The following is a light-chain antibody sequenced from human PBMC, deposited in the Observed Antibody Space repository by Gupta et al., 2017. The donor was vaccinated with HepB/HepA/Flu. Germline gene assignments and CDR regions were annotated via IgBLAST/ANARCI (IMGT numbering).Light chain of an antibody. J-gene: IGKJ1*01. CDR2: AAS. V-gene: IGKV1-39*01. CDR3: RQSYRTHFT. Sequence: DIQMTQSPSSLSASVGDRVTITCRASQSISSYLNWYQQKPGKAPKLLIYAASSLQSGVPSRFSGSGSRTDFTLTISILQPEDFATYYCRQSYRTHFTFGQGTKLEIK. CDR1: QSISSY.